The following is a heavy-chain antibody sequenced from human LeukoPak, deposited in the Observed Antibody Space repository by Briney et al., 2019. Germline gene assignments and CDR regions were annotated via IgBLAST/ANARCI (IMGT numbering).Heavy chain of an antibody. Sequence: GGSLRLSCAASGFTFSSYWMHWVRQAPGKGLVWVSRINPDGSSTSYADSVKGRFTISRDNAKNTLYLQMNSLRAEDTAVYYCVKYGDYKFDPWGQGTLVTVSS. CDR3: VKYGDYKFDP. D-gene: IGHD4-17*01. V-gene: IGHV3-74*01. CDR1: GFTFSSYW. J-gene: IGHJ5*02. CDR2: INPDGSST.